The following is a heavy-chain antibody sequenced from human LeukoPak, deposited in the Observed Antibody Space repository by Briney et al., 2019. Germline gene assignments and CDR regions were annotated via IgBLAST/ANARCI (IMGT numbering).Heavy chain of an antibody. CDR2: MNPNSGNT. V-gene: IGHV1-8*03. CDR3: ARGGVGYSQRGGYYYYMDV. J-gene: IGHJ6*03. Sequence: GASVKVSCKASGYTFTSYDINWVRQATGQGLEWRGWMNPNSGNTGYAQKFQGRVTITRNTSISTAYMELSSLRSEDTAVYYCARGGVGYSQRGGYYYYMDVWGKGTTVTVSS. D-gene: IGHD5-18*01. CDR1: GYTFTSYD.